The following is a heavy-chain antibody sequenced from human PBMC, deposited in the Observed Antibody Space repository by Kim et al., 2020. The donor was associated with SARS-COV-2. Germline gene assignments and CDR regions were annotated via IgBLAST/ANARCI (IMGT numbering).Heavy chain of an antibody. CDR2: INSGGSKK. CDR1: GFTFSSYC. Sequence: GGSLRLSCAASGFTFSSYCMSWVRQAPGKGLEWVSSINSGGSKKYEVDAVKGRSTISRDNAKTSLYLQMNSLGAEDTAVYYGARDLYDGSAYFSDY. CDR3: ARDLYDGSAYFSDY. J-gene: IGHJ4*01. V-gene: IGHV3-21*01. D-gene: IGHD3-22*01.